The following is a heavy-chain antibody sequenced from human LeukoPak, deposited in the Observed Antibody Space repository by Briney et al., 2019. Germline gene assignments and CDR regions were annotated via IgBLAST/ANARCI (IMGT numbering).Heavy chain of an antibody. CDR1: GFTFSNAW. D-gene: IGHD6-19*01. J-gene: IGHJ4*02. CDR2: IKSETDGGTT. Sequence: PGGSLRLSCAASGFTFSNAWMSWVRQTPGKGLEWVGRIKSETDGGTTDYAAPVKGRFTISRDDSRDTLYLQMNSLKTEDTAMYYCATADSGGWWRGYWGQGTLVTVSS. V-gene: IGHV3-15*01. CDR3: ATADSGGWWRGY.